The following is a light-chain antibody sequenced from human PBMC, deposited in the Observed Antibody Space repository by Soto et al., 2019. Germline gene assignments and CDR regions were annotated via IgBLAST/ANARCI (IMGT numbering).Light chain of an antibody. Sequence: DIQMTQSPSTLSASVGDRVTITCRASQSISSWLAWYHQKPVKAPKLLIYKASSLESGVPSRFSGSGSGTEFTLTISSLQPDDFATYYCQQYNSYSEAFGQGTKVDIK. J-gene: IGKJ1*01. CDR3: QQYNSYSEA. V-gene: IGKV1-5*03. CDR1: QSISSW. CDR2: KAS.